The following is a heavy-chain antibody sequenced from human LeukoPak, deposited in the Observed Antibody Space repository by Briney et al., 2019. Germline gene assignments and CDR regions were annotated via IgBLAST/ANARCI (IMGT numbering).Heavy chain of an antibody. D-gene: IGHD1-20*01. CDR3: ARVSVSLFNWFDP. CDR2: TYYRSKWYN. J-gene: IGHJ5*02. CDR1: GDSVSSNSAA. V-gene: IGHV6-1*01. Sequence: SQTLALTCAISGDSVSSNSAAWNLIRQSPSRGLEWLGRTYYRSKWYNDYAVSVKSRITINPDTSKNQFSLQLNSVTPEDTAVYYCARVSVSLFNWFDPWGQGTLVTVSS.